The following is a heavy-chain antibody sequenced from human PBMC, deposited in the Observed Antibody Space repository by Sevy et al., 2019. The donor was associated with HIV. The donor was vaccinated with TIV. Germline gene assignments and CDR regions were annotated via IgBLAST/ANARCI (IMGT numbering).Heavy chain of an antibody. D-gene: IGHD3-3*01. CDR1: VFSVSINY. CDR2: IYSGGTT. CDR3: VRGGYYEGYAFDI. Sequence: GGSLRLSCAASVFSVSINYMSCVRQAPGKGLEWVSLIYSGGTTDYADAVKGRFTISRDNSKNMVFLQMNGLRAEDTAMYYCVRGGYYEGYAFDIWGRGTLVTVSS. J-gene: IGHJ3*02. V-gene: IGHV3-66*01.